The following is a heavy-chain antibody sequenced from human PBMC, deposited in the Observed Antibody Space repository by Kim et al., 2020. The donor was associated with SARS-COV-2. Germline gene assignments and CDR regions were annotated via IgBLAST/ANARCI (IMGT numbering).Heavy chain of an antibody. CDR2: IIPIFGTA. V-gene: IGHV1-69*13. CDR3: AREWRLLLPFDY. J-gene: IGHJ4*02. D-gene: IGHD2-15*01. Sequence: SVKVSCKASGGTFSSYAISWVRQAPGQGLEWMGGIIPIFGTANYAQKFQGRVTITADESTSTPYMELSSLRSEDTAVYSCAREWRLLLPFDYWGQGTLVTVSS. CDR1: GGTFSSYA.